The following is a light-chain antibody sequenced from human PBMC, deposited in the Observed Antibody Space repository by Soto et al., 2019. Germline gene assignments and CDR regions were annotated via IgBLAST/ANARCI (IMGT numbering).Light chain of an antibody. V-gene: IGKV1-5*03. J-gene: IGKJ1*01. Sequence: EIQMTQIPSTLHASVGDRVTITGRASQSISSWLAWYQQKPGKAPKFLIYKASSLESGVPSRFSGSGSGTEITLTISSLQPDDFATYYCQQYNSYWTFGQGTKVDIK. CDR1: QSISSW. CDR3: QQYNSYWT. CDR2: KAS.